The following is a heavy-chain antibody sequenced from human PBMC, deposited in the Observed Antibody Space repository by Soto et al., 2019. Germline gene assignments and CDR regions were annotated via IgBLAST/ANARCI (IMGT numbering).Heavy chain of an antibody. CDR2: IYYSGSS. J-gene: IGHJ6*02. Sequence: QVQLQESGPGLVKPSQTLSLTCTVSGGSISSGDYYWSWIRQPPGKGLEWIGYIYYSGSSYYNPSLKRPLPISVHTSKNQFSLNLLSVTAADTAVYYCAREGYSNSPKPGGTRTYYYYGMDVWGQGTTVTVSS. D-gene: IGHD4-4*01. V-gene: IGHV4-30-4*01. CDR1: GGSISSGDYY. CDR3: AREGYSNSPKPGGTRTYYYYGMDV.